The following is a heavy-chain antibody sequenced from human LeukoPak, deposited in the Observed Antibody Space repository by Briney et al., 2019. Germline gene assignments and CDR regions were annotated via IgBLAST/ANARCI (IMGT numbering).Heavy chain of an antibody. CDR3: AKVGIGSRDGYFDY. V-gene: IGHV3-9*01. CDR2: ISWNSGSI. D-gene: IGHD6-13*01. Sequence: GRSLRLSCAASGFTFDDYAMHWVRQAPGKGLEWVSGISWNSGSIGYADSVKGRFTISRDNSMNTLYLQMNSLRAEDTAVYYCAKVGIGSRDGYFDYWGQGTLVTVSS. J-gene: IGHJ4*02. CDR1: GFTFDDYA.